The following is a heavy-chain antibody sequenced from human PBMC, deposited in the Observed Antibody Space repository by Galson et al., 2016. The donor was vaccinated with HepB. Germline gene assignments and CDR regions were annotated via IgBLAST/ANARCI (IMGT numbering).Heavy chain of an antibody. J-gene: IGHJ6*02. D-gene: IGHD3-16*02. CDR1: GGTFINSA. Sequence: SVKVSCKASGGTFINSAISWVRQAPGQGLEWMGGIIPSFAKTDYSQKFQGRITITADESTNTVYMELSGLRSEDTALYYCACSVTFGGVLVKSDFYFAMDVWGQGTTVTVSS. CDR2: IIPSFAKT. V-gene: IGHV1-69*13. CDR3: ACSVTFGGVLVKSDFYFAMDV.